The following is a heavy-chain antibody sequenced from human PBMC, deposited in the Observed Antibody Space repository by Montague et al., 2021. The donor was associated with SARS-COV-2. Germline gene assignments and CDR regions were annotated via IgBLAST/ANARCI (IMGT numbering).Heavy chain of an antibody. V-gene: IGHV4-4*08. CDR2: IYTSGAA. J-gene: IGHJ3*02. CDR1: GGSISGYY. Sequence: SETLSLTCTVSGGSISGYYWSWIRQPPGKGLEWIGCIYTSGAANYNPSLRSRVTISTDTSKNQLSLKVNSVTAADTVVYYCVRDPPYGGPRGAYDIWGQGTVVTVSS. CDR3: VRDPPYGGPRGAYDI. D-gene: IGHD4-23*01.